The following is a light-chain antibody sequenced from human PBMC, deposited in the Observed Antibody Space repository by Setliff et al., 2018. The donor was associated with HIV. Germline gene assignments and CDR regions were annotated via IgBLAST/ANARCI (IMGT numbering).Light chain of an antibody. CDR2: SNN. CDR3: AAWDDSLNGRGV. V-gene: IGLV1-44*01. J-gene: IGLJ3*02. Sequence: QSVLTQPPSASGTPGQRVTISCSGSSSNIGSNTVNWYQQFPGTAPKLLIYSNNQRPSGVPDRFSGSKSGTSASLAISGLQSEDEADYSCAAWDDSLNGRGVFGGGTQLTVL. CDR1: SSNIGSNT.